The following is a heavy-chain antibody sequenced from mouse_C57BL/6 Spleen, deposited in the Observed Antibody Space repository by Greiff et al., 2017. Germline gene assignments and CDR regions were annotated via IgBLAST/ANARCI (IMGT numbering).Heavy chain of an antibody. V-gene: IGHV1-9*01. CDR3: AREITTVVGFDD. Sequence: QVQLQQSGAELMKPGASVKLSCKATGYTFTGYWIEWVKQRPGHGLEWIGEILPGSGSTNYTEKFKGKATFTADTSSNTAYMQLSILTTEDSAIYYCAREITTVVGFDDWGQGTTLTVSS. D-gene: IGHD1-1*01. CDR1: GYTFTGYW. J-gene: IGHJ2*01. CDR2: ILPGSGST.